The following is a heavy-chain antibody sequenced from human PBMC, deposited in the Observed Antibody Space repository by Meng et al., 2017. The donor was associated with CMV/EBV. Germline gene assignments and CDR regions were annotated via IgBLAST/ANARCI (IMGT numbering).Heavy chain of an antibody. J-gene: IGHJ4*02. D-gene: IGHD2-2*01. V-gene: IGHV4-30-4*08. CDR2: IYYSGST. Sequence: LEMSHPKPMNPSPLLSLSCTVSVGTNGVGDDYLSWIRQTPVKCLELIGYIYYSGSTYYNPSLKSRVTISVDTSKNQFSLKLSSVTAADTAVYYCARVGRTSCYDYWGQGTLVTVSS. CDR3: ARVGRTSCYDY. CDR1: VGTNGVGDDY.